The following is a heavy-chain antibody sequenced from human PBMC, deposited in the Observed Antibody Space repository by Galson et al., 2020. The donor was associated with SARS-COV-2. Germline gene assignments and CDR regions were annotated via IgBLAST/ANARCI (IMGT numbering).Heavy chain of an antibody. V-gene: IGHV1-46*01. CDR3: ARDVHLDYFDF. Sequence: GESLKISCKTSGYRFTNHFMHWVRQAPGQGLEWMGIISPSGSNTSYAQKFQGRVTMTTDTSTGTVFMELRGLRSDDSAKYYCARDVHLDYFDFWGQGTLVTVSS. CDR1: GYRFTNHF. CDR2: ISPSGSNT. J-gene: IGHJ4*02.